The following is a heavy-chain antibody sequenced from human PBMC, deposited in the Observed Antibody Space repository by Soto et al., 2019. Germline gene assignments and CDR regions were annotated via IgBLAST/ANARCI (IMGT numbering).Heavy chain of an antibody. D-gene: IGHD3-3*01. CDR3: ARAKLNDFWSGYYLMDWTMDG. CDR1: GLTFSSYD. CDR2: IGTAGDT. J-gene: IGHJ6*03. V-gene: IGHV3-13*01. Sequence: SGGSLRLSCAASGLTFSSYDMHWVRQATGKGLEWVSAIGTAGDTYYPGSVRGRFTISRENAKSSLYLQMNSLRAGDTAVYYCARAKLNDFWSGYYLMDWTMDGWGKGTTVTVSS.